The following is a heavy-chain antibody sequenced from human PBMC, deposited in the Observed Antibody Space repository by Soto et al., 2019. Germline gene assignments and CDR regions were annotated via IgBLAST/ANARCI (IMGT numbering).Heavy chain of an antibody. J-gene: IGHJ4*02. CDR3: AAAYSSSLFDY. V-gene: IGHV4-61*01. D-gene: IGHD6-6*01. Sequence: SETLSLTCTVSGGSVSSEIYYWSWIRQPPGKGLEWIGYIYYSGTTNYNPALKSRVTISVDMSKNQFSLKLNSVTAADTAVYYCAAAYSSSLFDYCAQRTLVTVSA. CDR2: IYYSGTT. CDR1: GGSVSSEIYY.